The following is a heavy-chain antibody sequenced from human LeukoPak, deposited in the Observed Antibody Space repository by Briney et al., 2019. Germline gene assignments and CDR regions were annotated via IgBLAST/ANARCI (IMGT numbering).Heavy chain of an antibody. CDR2: TFYRSKWYH. Sequence: SQTLSLTCAISGDSVSSNRAAWNWIRQSPSRGLEWLGRTFYRSKWYHDYAVSVKSRILINSDTSNNQFSLQLNSLTPEDPAVYYCAREKDDYFPFDPWGQGTLVTVSS. V-gene: IGHV6-1*01. CDR1: GDSVSSNRAA. CDR3: AREKDDYFPFDP. D-gene: IGHD2/OR15-2a*01. J-gene: IGHJ5*02.